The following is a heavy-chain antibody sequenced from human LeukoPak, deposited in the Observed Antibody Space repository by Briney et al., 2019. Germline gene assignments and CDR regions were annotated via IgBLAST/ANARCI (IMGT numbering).Heavy chain of an antibody. CDR1: GDSISSYY. V-gene: IGHV4-59*08. Sequence: PLETLSLTCTVSGDSISSYYWSWIRQPPGKGLEWIGYLYNSGNTNYNPSLRGRVTISLDTSKNQMSLKLSSATAADTAMYYCARSTMVNTATGWFDPWGQGTLVTVSS. CDR3: ARSTMVNTATGWFDP. CDR2: LYNSGNT. D-gene: IGHD4/OR15-4a*01. J-gene: IGHJ5*02.